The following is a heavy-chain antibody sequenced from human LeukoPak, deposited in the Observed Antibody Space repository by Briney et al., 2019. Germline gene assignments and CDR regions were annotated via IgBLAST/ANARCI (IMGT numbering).Heavy chain of an antibody. CDR3: ARADGKAAGTSPFDY. CDR2: TYYRSKWYS. D-gene: IGHD6-13*01. CDR1: GDSVSSNSAA. J-gene: IGHJ4*02. V-gene: IGHV6-1*01. Sequence: SQTLSLTCAISGDSVSSNSAAWNWIRQSPSRGLEWLGRTYYRSKWYSDYAVSVKSRITINPDTSKNQFSLQLNSVTPEDTAVYYCARADGKAAGTSPFDYWGQGTLATVSS.